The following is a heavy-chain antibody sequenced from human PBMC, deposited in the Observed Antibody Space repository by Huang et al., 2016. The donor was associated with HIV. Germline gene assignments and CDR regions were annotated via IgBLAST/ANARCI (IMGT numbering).Heavy chain of an antibody. CDR1: GYSFSIYW. V-gene: IGHV5-51*03. J-gene: IGHJ3*01. CDR2: IYPFESKS. Sequence: EVQLVQSGAEVKKPGESLQISCTGSGYSFSIYWIAWVRQMPGKGLEWLGIIYPFESKSTYRPSFEGHVSISVDKSINTVYLHWSSLKASDTAIYYCAKGRRAFDVWGQGTWVTVSS. CDR3: AKGRRAFDV.